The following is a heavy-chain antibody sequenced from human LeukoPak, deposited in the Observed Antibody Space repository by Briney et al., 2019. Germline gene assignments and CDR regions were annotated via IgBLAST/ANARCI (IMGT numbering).Heavy chain of an antibody. D-gene: IGHD2-15*01. Sequence: SVKLSCKASGGTFSSYAISWVQQAPRHRLEWMRGIIPIFGTANYAQKSQGRVTITTDESTSTAYMELNSRRSEDTGVYYCARGDPYCSGGSCYEPYYYYYMDVWGKGTTVTVSS. J-gene: IGHJ6*03. CDR2: IIPIFGTA. CDR3: ARGDPYCSGGSCYEPYYYYYMDV. V-gene: IGHV1-69*05. CDR1: GGTFSSYA.